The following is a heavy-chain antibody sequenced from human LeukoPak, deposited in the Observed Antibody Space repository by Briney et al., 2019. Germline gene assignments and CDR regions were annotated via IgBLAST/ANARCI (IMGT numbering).Heavy chain of an antibody. CDR1: GFTFSSYW. J-gene: IGHJ4*01. D-gene: IGHD6-13*01. CDR3: ARDGTAAGPYFDL. V-gene: IGHV3-7*01. Sequence: GGSLRLSCAVSGFTFSSYWMNWVRQAPGKGLEWVASIRQDGGEKSYVDSVKGRFTISRDNTKNSLYLQMSSLRAEDTAVYYCARDGTAAGPYFDLWGQGTLVTVSS. CDR2: IRQDGGEK.